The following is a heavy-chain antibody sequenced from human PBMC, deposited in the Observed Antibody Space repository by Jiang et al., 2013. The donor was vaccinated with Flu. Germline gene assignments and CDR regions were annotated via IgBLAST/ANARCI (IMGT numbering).Heavy chain of an antibody. CDR3: AMRYCSGGSCHNWFDP. V-gene: IGHV1-69*01. Sequence: SGAEVKKPGSSVKVSCKASGGTFSSYAISWVRQAPGQGLEWMGGIIPIFGTANYAQKFQGRVTITADESTSTAYMELSSLRSEDTAVYYCAMRYCSGGSCHNWFDPWGQGTLVTVSS. D-gene: IGHD2-15*01. CDR2: IIPIFGTA. CDR1: GGTFSSYA. J-gene: IGHJ5*02.